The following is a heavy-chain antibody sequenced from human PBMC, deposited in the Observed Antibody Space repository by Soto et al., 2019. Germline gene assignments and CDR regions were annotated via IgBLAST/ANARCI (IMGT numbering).Heavy chain of an antibody. CDR3: ARGGVSTRTFDY. CDR2: IYPSDSDT. CDR1: GYNFAGYW. Sequence: WDSLKISCKGSGYNFAGYWIAWVRQMPGKGLELMGIIYPSDSDTRYRPSFQGHVTISADKSISSAYLQWSSLRASDTAMYYCARGGVSTRTFDYWGHGTPVTVSS. J-gene: IGHJ4*01. V-gene: IGHV5-51*01. D-gene: IGHD3-3*01.